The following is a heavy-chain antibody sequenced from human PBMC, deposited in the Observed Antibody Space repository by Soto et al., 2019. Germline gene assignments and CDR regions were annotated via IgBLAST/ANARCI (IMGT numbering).Heavy chain of an antibody. CDR2: IKSKILGGTT. J-gene: IGHJ4*02. CDR1: GFTFNEAW. D-gene: IGHD1-26*01. CDR3: RWALDCSSGSCIDY. Sequence: EVQLVESGGGLVKPGGSLRLSCVTSGFTFNEAWMSWVRQAPGKGLEWVGRIKSKILGGTTDYAAPVKGRFTISRDDSENTLYLQVNSLTAEDTALYYCRWALDCSSGSCIDYWGQGTLVTVSS. V-gene: IGHV3-15*01.